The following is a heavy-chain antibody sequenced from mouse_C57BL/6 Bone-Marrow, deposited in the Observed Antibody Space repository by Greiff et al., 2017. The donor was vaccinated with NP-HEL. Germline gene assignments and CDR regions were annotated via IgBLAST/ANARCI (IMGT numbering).Heavy chain of an antibody. CDR1: GYTFTSYG. CDR3: ARWGTAQALLAY. D-gene: IGHD3-2*02. J-gene: IGHJ3*01. CDR2: IYPRSGNT. V-gene: IGHV1-81*01. Sequence: QVQLQQSGAELARPGASVKLSCKASGYTFTSYGISWVKQRTGQGLEWIGEIYPRSGNTYYNEKFKGKATLTADKSSSTAYMELRSLTSEDSAVYFCARWGTAQALLAYWGQGTLVTVSA.